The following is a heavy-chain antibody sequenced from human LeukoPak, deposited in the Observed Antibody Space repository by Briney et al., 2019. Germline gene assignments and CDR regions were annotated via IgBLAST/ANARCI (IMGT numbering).Heavy chain of an antibody. CDR3: ARYYGSESGFPNWFDP. CDR1: GYSFTSYW. Sequence: GESLKTSCKGSGYSFTSYWIGWVRQMPGKGLEWMGIIYPGDSDTRYSPSFQGQVTISADKSISTAYLQWSSLKASDTAMYYCARYYGSESGFPNWFDPWGQGTLVTVSS. J-gene: IGHJ5*02. V-gene: IGHV5-51*01. CDR2: IYPGDSDT. D-gene: IGHD3-10*01.